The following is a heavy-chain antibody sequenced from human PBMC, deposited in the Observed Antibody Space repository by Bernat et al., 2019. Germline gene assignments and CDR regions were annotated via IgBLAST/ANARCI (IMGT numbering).Heavy chain of an antibody. CDR3: ARGEYDSSGYYSGYFDY. Sequence: QVTLKESGPALVKPTQTLTLTCTFSGFSLSTSGMRVSWIRQPPGKGLEWLARIDWDDDKYYSTSLKTRLTISKDTSKNQVVLTMTNMDPVDTATYYCARGEYDSSGYYSGYFDYWGQGTLVTVSS. V-gene: IGHV2-70*04. J-gene: IGHJ4*02. CDR1: GFSLSTSGMR. D-gene: IGHD3-22*01. CDR2: IDWDDDK.